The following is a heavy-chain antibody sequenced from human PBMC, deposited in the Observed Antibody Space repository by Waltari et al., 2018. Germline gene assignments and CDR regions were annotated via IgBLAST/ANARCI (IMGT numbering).Heavy chain of an antibody. J-gene: IGHJ5*02. CDR1: GYTFTGYY. D-gene: IGHD6-19*01. V-gene: IGHV4-34*01. Sequence: QVQLVQSGAEVKKPGASVKVSCKASGYTFTGYYMHWIRQPPGKGLEWIGEINHSGSTNYNPSLKSRVTISVDTSKNQFSLKLSSVTAADTAVYYCARGGRRRGIAVYYNWFDPWGQGTLVTVSS. CDR2: INHSGST. CDR3: ARGGRRRGIAVYYNWFDP.